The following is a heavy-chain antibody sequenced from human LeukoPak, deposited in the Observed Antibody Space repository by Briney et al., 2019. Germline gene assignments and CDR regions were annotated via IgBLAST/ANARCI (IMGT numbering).Heavy chain of an antibody. J-gene: IGHJ4*02. CDR1: GYTFTGYY. D-gene: IGHD6-19*01. V-gene: IGHV1-2*02. Sequence: GSVKVSYKASGYTFTGYYMHWVRQAPGQGLEWMGWINPNSGGTNYAQKFQGRVTMTRDTSISTAYMELSRLRSDDTAVYYCASLHSSGWYYFDYWGQGTLVTVSS. CDR3: ASLHSSGWYYFDY. CDR2: INPNSGGT.